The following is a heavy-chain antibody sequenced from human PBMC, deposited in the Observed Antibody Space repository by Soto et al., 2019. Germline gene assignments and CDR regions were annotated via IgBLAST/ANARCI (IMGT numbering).Heavy chain of an antibody. D-gene: IGHD1-26*01. Sequence: GGSLRLSCVASGFSYSSYTMNCVRQAPGKGLDWVSGVSGNGGNTYYADSVKVRFSISRDNSKNTLYLQLNSLRAEDTAIYYCAKDRMGASGWFDPWGQGTPVTVSS. CDR2: VSGNGGNT. J-gene: IGHJ5*02. CDR1: GFSYSSYT. CDR3: AKDRMGASGWFDP. V-gene: IGHV3-23*01.